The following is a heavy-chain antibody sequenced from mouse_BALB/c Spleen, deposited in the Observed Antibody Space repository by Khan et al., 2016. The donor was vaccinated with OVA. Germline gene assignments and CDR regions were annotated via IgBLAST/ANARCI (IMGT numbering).Heavy chain of an antibody. CDR3: ARVYGGDFDY. Sequence: EVKLLESGPGLVKPSQSLSLTCTVTGYSITSDYAWNWIRQFPGNKLEWMGFISYSGNTNYNPSLKSRIFITRVTTKNQFFLQLNSVTIEDTATDYCARVYGGDFDYWGQGTTLTVAS. D-gene: IGHD1-1*02. J-gene: IGHJ2*01. CDR1: GYSITSDYA. V-gene: IGHV3-2*02. CDR2: ISYSGNT.